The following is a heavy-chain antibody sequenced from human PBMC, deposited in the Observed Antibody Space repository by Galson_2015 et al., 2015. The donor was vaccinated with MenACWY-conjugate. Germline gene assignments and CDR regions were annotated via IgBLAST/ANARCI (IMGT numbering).Heavy chain of an antibody. V-gene: IGHV4-39*07. CDR2: FYYGGRS. J-gene: IGHJ5*02. D-gene: IGHD3-16*01. Sequence: LTCTVFGGSVGSPGAFWGWSRQPPGEGLVWIADFYYGGRSYSNPSLKIRVTLSVNASKNQFSLKLISVTAADTAVYYCASPHPGLGGGSWFDPWGQGILVTVSS. CDR1: GGSVGSPGAF. CDR3: ASPHPGLGGGSWFDP.